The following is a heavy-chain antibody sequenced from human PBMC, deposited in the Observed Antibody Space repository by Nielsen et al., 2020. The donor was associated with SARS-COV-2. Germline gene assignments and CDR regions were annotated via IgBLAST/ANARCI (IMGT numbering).Heavy chain of an antibody. J-gene: IGHJ4*02. V-gene: IGHV3-20*04. D-gene: IGHD4-17*01. Sequence: GESLKISCAASGFSFDDDGMSWVRQVPGRGLEWVSGINWNGGRTGYADSVRGRFTISRDNARDSLYLQMNSLRGEDTAVYYCARVGFYGDPEYLDYWGPGTLVTVSS. CDR3: ARVGFYGDPEYLDY. CDR1: GFSFDDDG. CDR2: INWNGGRT.